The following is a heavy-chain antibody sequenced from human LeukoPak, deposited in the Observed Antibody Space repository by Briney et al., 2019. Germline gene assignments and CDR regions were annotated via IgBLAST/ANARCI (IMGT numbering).Heavy chain of an antibody. J-gene: IGHJ4*02. D-gene: IGHD3-22*01. CDR2: IIPIFGTA. V-gene: IGHV1-69*05. CDR3: ASPPYYDSSGTNAGY. CDR1: GGTFSSYA. Sequence: SVKVSCKASGGTFSSYAISWVRQAPGHGLEWMGRIIPIFGTANYAQKFQGRVTITTDESTSTAYMELSRLRSEDTAVYYRASPPYYDSSGTNAGYWGQGTLVTVSS.